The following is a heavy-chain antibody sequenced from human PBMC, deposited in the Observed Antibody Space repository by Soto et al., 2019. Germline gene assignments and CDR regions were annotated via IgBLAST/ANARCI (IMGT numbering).Heavy chain of an antibody. J-gene: IGHJ6*02. Sequence: VQLVQSGAEVKKPGASVKVSCKASGYTFSNYGISWVRKGPGQGLEWMGWISGYKGNTHYEEKVQDRIKMTTDTSTSTTYMELRSLRSDDTAVYFCARDPGFGFGYSYAFAMDVWGQGTTVTVSS. V-gene: IGHV1-18*01. CDR1: GYTFSNYG. CDR3: ARDPGFGFGYSYAFAMDV. D-gene: IGHD5-18*01. CDR2: ISGYKGNT.